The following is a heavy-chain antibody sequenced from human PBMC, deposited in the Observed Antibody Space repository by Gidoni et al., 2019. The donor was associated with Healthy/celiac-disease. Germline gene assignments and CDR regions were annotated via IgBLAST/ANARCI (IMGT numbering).Heavy chain of an antibody. CDR1: GGSIRSSSYY. CDR2: IYYSGST. CDR3: ASHTLVAARRYYYYYGMDV. D-gene: IGHD6-6*01. J-gene: IGHJ6*02. Sequence: QLQLQESGPGLVKPSETLSLTCTVSGGSIRSSSYYRGWIRQPPGKGLEWIGSIYYSGSTYYNPSLKSRVTISVDTSKNQFSLKLSSVTAADTAVYYCASHTLVAARRYYYYYGMDVWGQGTTVTVSS. V-gene: IGHV4-39*01.